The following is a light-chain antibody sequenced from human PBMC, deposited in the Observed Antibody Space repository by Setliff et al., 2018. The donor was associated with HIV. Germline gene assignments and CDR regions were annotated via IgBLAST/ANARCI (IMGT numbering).Light chain of an antibody. Sequence: QSALTQPASASGSPGQSITISCTGSSSDVGGYDYVSWYQQYPGKAPKLLIFDVSHRRSGISNRFSGSKSDNTASLTISGLQPEDEADYYCCSYTTSNNGVVFGGGTKGTVL. J-gene: IGLJ2*01. CDR1: SSDVGGYDY. V-gene: IGLV2-14*01. CDR2: DVS. CDR3: CSYTTSNNGVV.